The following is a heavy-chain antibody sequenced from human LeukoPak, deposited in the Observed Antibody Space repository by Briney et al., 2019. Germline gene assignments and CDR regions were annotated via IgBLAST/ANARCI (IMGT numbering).Heavy chain of an antibody. V-gene: IGHV3-33*01. Sequence: GGSLRLSCAASGFTFSSYGMHWVRQAPGKGLEWVAVVWYDGSNKYYAGSVEGRFTISRDNSKKTLYLQMDSLRAEDTAIYFCARGRVATPPYGMDVWGQGTTVTVSS. J-gene: IGHJ6*02. CDR1: GFTFSSYG. D-gene: IGHD5-12*01. CDR3: ARGRVATPPYGMDV. CDR2: VWYDGSNK.